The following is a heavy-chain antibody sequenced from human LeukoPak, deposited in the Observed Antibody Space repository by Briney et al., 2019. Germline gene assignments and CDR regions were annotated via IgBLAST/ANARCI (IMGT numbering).Heavy chain of an antibody. Sequence: ASVKVSCKASGYTFTGYYMHWVRQAPGQGLEWMGWINPNSGGTNYAQKFRGRVTMTRDTSISTAYMELSRLRSDDTAVYYCAREELYQLHNLFDYWGQGTLVTVSS. CDR2: INPNSGGT. D-gene: IGHD2-2*01. CDR1: GYTFTGYY. CDR3: AREELYQLHNLFDY. V-gene: IGHV1-2*02. J-gene: IGHJ4*02.